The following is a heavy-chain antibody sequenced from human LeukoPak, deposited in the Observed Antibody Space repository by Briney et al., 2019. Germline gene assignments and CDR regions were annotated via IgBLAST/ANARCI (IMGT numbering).Heavy chain of an antibody. CDR2: ISGDGGST. D-gene: IGHD1-26*01. CDR1: GFTFDDYA. CDR3: AKGELRSEFDY. Sequence: PGGSLRLSCAASGFTFDDYAMHWVRQAPGKGLEWVSLISGDGGSTYYADSVKGRFTISRDNSKNTLYLQMNSLSAEDTAVYYCAKGELRSEFDYWGQGTLDTVSS. J-gene: IGHJ4*02. V-gene: IGHV3-43*02.